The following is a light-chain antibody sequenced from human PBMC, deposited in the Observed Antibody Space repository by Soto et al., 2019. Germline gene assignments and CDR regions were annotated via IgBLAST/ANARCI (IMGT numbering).Light chain of an antibody. J-gene: IGKJ3*01. V-gene: IGKV3-15*01. CDR3: LQYNNWPPIT. Sequence: EIVMTQSPATLSVSPGERATLSCRASQSVSRNLAWYQHKPGQAPRLLIYGASTRATGIPARFSGSGSGTEFTLTISSLQSEDFALYYCLQYNNWPPITFGPGTKVDL. CDR1: QSVSRN. CDR2: GAS.